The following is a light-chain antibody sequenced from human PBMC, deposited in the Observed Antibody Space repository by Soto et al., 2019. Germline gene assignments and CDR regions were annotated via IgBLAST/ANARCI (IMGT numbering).Light chain of an antibody. CDR3: QHYNSYSEA. V-gene: IGKV1-5*03. CDR2: KAS. CDR1: QTISSW. J-gene: IGKJ1*01. Sequence: DIQMTQSPSALPGSVVDRFIVSFRASQTISSWLAWYQQKPGKAPKLLIYKASTLKSGVPSRFSGSGSGTEFTLTISSLQPDDFATYYCQHYNSYSEAFGQGTKVDIK.